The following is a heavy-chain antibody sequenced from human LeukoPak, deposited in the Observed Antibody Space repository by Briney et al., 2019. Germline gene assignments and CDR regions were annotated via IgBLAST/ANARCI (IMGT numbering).Heavy chain of an antibody. D-gene: IGHD3-10*01. Sequence: GCLRLSCAASGVTFSSYSVNWGRQGLGKGLEWVSSMSSSSSYIYYAAAVEGRFTTSRDTAKNSLYLQMNSLRAEATAVYYSAREHRYGSGSVWGQGTPVTVSS. J-gene: IGHJ6*02. CDR3: AREHRYGSGSV. CDR1: GVTFSSYS. V-gene: IGHV3-21*01. CDR2: MSSSSSYI.